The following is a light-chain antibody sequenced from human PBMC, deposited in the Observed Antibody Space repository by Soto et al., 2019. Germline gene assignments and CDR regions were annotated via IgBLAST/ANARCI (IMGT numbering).Light chain of an antibody. CDR3: CSYAGSSSWV. CDR2: EGS. V-gene: IGLV2-23*01. J-gene: IGLJ3*02. CDR1: SSDVGSYNL. Sequence: QSALTQPASVSGSPGQSITISCTGTSSDVGSYNLVSWYQQHPGKAPKLMIYEGSKRPSGVSNRFSGSKSGNMASLTISGLQAEDEADYYCCSYAGSSSWVFGGGTKVTVL.